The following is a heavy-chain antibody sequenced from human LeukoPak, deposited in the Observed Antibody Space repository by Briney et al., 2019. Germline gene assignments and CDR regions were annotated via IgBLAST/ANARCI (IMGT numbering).Heavy chain of an antibody. CDR2: IYYSGST. J-gene: IGHJ5*02. D-gene: IGHD2-15*01. CDR3: ARKGIAWFDP. Sequence: SETLSLTCTVSGGSISSYYWIWIRQPPGKGLEWIGYIYYSGSTNYNPSLKSRVTISVDTSKNQFSLKLSSVTAADTAVYYCARKGIAWFDPWGQGTLVTVSS. CDR1: GGSISSYY. V-gene: IGHV4-59*01.